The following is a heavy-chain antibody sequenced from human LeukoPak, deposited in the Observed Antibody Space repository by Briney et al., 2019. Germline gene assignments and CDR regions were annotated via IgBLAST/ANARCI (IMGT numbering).Heavy chain of an antibody. J-gene: IGHJ6*02. V-gene: IGHV4-31*03. Sequence: PSETLSLTCTVSGGSVSSDNYYWSWIRQHPGKGLEWIGYIYYSGSTYYSPSLKSRATISVDTSKNQFSLNLSSVTAADTAVYYCARDRYDSYPMDVWGQGTTVTVSS. CDR3: ARDRYDSYPMDV. CDR1: GGSVSSDNYY. D-gene: IGHD3-3*01. CDR2: IYYSGST.